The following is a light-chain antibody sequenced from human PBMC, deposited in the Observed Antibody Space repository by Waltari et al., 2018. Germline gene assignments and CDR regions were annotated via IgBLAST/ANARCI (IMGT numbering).Light chain of an antibody. CDR1: SGHSSNV. CDR2: VNSDGSH. V-gene: IGLV4-69*01. J-gene: IGLJ3*02. Sequence: QLILTQSHSASASLGASVKLTCTLSSGHSSNVIAWLPQQPEKGPRFLMKVNSDGSHRKGDEIPDRFSGSSSGAERYLSISSLQSEDEADYFCQTGGHGTWVFGGGTKLTVL. CDR3: QTGGHGTWV.